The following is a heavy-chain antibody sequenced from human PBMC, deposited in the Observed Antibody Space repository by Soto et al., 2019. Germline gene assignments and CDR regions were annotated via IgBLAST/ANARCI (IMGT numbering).Heavy chain of an antibody. Sequence: QVQLVESGGGVVQPGRSLRLSCAASGFTFSSYGMHWVRQAPGKGLEWVAVIWYDGSNKYYADSVKGRFTISRDKSKNTLDLEINSRRAEDTAVYYCARVGWSCGLDFWGQGTLVTVS. CDR3: ARVGWSCGLDF. CDR1: GFTFSSYG. J-gene: IGHJ4*02. V-gene: IGHV3-33*01. CDR2: IWYDGSNK. D-gene: IGHD1-26*01.